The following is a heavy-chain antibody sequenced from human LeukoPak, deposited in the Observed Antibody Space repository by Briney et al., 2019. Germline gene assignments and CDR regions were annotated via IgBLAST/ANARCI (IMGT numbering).Heavy chain of an antibody. CDR3: ARVLQSQLWPQKEYFDY. CDR1: GYTFTGYY. V-gene: IGHV1-2*02. J-gene: IGHJ4*02. CDR2: INPNSGGT. D-gene: IGHD5-18*01. Sequence: GASVKVSCKASGYTFTGYYMHWVRQAPGQGLEWMGWINPNSGGTNYAQKFQGRVTMTRDTSISTAYMELSRLRSDDTAVYYCARVLQSQLWPQKEYFDYRGQGTLVTVSS.